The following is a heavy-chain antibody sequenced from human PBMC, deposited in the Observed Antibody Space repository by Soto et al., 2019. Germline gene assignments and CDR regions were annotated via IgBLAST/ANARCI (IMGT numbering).Heavy chain of an antibody. D-gene: IGHD2-15*01. J-gene: IGHJ6*02. CDR2: ISSSSSYI. V-gene: IGHV3-21*01. Sequence: GGSLRLSCAASGFTFSSYSMNWVRQAPGKGLEWVSSISSSSSYIYYADSVKGRFTISRDNAKNSLYLQMNSLRAEDTAVYYCAIRWSSPYYYDMDVWGQGTTVTVSS. CDR3: AIRWSSPYYYDMDV. CDR1: GFTFSSYS.